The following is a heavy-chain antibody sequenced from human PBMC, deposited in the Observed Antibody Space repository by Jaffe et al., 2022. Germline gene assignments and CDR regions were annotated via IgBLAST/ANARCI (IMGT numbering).Heavy chain of an antibody. CDR3: ARDDYGDYEGAFDI. V-gene: IGHV4-59*01. Sequence: QVQLQESGPGLVKPSETLSLTCTVSGGSISSYYWSWIRQPPGKGLEWIGYIYYSGSTNYNPSLKSRVTISVDTSKNQFSLKLSSVTAADTAVYYCARDDYGDYEGAFDIWGQGTMVTVSS. CDR2: IYYSGST. D-gene: IGHD4-17*01. J-gene: IGHJ3*02. CDR1: GGSISSYY.